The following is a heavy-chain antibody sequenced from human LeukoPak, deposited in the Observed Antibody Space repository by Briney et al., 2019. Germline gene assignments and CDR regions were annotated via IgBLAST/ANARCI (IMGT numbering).Heavy chain of an antibody. CDR1: GDSVSSKSAA. CDR3: ATLASAIGDPDY. Sequence: SHTLSLTCAISGDSVSSKSAAWNWIRQSPSRGLEWLGRTYYRSKWYNDYAVSVKSRITINPDTSKNQFSLQLNSVTPEDTAVYYCATLASAIGDPDYWGQGTLVSVSS. D-gene: IGHD3-16*01. J-gene: IGHJ4*02. CDR2: TYYRSKWYN. V-gene: IGHV6-1*01.